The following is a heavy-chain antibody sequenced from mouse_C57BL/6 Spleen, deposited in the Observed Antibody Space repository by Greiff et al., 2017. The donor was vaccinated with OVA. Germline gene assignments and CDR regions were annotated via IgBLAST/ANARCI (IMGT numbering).Heavy chain of an antibody. CDR2: ISYDGSN. D-gene: IGHD1-1*01. CDR3: ASGYGSAMDY. Sequence: EVKLQESGPGLVKPSQSLSLTCSVTGYSITSGYYWNWIRQFPGNKLEWMGYISYDGSNNYNPSLKNRISITRDTSKNQFFLKLNSVTTEDTATYYCASGYGSAMDYWGQGTSVTVSS. J-gene: IGHJ4*01. CDR1: GYSITSGYY. V-gene: IGHV3-6*01.